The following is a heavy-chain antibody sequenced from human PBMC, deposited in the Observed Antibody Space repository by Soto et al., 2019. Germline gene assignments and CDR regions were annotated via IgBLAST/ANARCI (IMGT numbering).Heavy chain of an antibody. Sequence: GGSLRLSCAASGFTFTNAWINWVRQAPGKGLEWVGRIKSKLDGGTTDFTASVKGRFAISRDDSTQMVYLQMTRLKTEDTAIYYCTTDSYMTTIVVRFDYWGHGTLVTVSS. CDR1: GFTFTNAW. D-gene: IGHD3-22*01. CDR3: TTDSYMTTIVVRFDY. CDR2: IKSKLDGGTT. J-gene: IGHJ4*01. V-gene: IGHV3-15*07.